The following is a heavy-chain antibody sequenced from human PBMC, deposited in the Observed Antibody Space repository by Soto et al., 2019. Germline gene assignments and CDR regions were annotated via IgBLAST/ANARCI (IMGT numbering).Heavy chain of an antibody. V-gene: IGHV4-59*08. J-gene: IGHJ4*02. Sequence: SETLSLTCTVSGGSISSYYWSWIRQPPGKGLEWIGYIYYSGSTNYNPSLKSRVTISVDTSKNQFSLNLSSVTAADTAVYYCARLTFPIETEYGDYERTDEEGVDYWGQGTLVTVSS. CDR2: IYYSGST. CDR1: GGSISSYY. CDR3: ARLTFPIETEYGDYERTDEEGVDY. D-gene: IGHD4-17*01.